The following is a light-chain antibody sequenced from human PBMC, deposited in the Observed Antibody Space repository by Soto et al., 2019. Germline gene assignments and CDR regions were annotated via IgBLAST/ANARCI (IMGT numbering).Light chain of an antibody. CDR1: QSVSRY. Sequence: EIVLTQSPATLSLSPRERATLSCRASQSVSRYLAWYQQKPGQAPRLLIYDASNRATGIPARFSGSGSGTDFTLTISSLEPEDFAIYYCQQRSNWPPFGQGTKLEIK. V-gene: IGKV3-11*01. J-gene: IGKJ2*01. CDR2: DAS. CDR3: QQRSNWPP.